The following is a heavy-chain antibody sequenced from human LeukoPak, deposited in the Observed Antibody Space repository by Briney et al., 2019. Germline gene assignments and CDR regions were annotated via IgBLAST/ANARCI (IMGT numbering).Heavy chain of an antibody. J-gene: IGHJ4*02. CDR2: SSPSGGST. V-gene: IGHV1-46*01. CDR3: ARDYGSGYYYFDY. Sequence: ASVKVSCKASGYTFTSYYMHWVRQAPGQGLEWMGISSPSGGSTSYAQKFQGRVTMTRDTSISTAYMELSRLRSDDTAVYYCARDYGSGYYYFDYWGQGTLVTVSS. D-gene: IGHD3-22*01. CDR1: GYTFTSYY.